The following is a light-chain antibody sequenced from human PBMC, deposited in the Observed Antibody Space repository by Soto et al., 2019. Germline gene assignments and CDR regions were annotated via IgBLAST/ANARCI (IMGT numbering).Light chain of an antibody. CDR2: SAS. CDR3: QQYGSSSYT. V-gene: IGKV3-20*01. Sequence: EIVLTQSPGTLSLSPGERATLSCRASQSVSISSLAWYQQKPGQAPRLLIYSASSRATGIPDRFSGSGSRTNFTLTISRLEPEDFAVYYCQQYGSSSYTFGQGTNLEIK. CDR1: QSVSISS. J-gene: IGKJ2*01.